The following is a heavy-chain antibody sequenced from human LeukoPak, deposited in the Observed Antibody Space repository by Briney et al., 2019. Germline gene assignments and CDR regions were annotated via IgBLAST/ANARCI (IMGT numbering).Heavy chain of an antibody. CDR3: ARVVGATSIDY. Sequence: ASETLSLTCSVSGSSISSVYYRGWVRQPPGKGLEWIGSIKHRGRSYYNPSLKSRVTISVDTSKNQFSLQLSSVTAADTAVYYCARVVGATSIDYWGRESWSPSPQ. J-gene: IGHJ4*02. CDR2: IKHRGRS. V-gene: IGHV4-38-2*02. CDR1: GSSISSVYY. D-gene: IGHD2-15*01.